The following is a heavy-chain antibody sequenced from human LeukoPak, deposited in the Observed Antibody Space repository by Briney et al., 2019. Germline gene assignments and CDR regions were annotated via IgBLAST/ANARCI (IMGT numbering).Heavy chain of an antibody. Sequence: SQTLSLTCTVSGGSISSGDYYWSWIRQPPGKGLEWIGYIYYSGSTYYNPSLKSRVTISVDTSKNQFSLKLSSVTAADTAVYYCAREGYCSSTSCSIFDLWGRGTLVTVSS. J-gene: IGHJ2*01. V-gene: IGHV4-30-4*08. CDR3: AREGYCSSTSCSIFDL. D-gene: IGHD2-2*01. CDR2: IYYSGST. CDR1: GGSISSGDYY.